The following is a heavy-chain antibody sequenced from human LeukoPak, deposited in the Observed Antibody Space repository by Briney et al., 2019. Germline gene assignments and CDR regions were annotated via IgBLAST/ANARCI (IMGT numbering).Heavy chain of an antibody. CDR3: AKGDSGSYYYYMDV. J-gene: IGHJ6*03. Sequence: GGSLRLSCVASGFRFSNYGVHWVRQAPGKGLEWMAFIEYDGRDKFYADSVKGRITISRDNSKNTLYLQMNGLRAEDTAVYFCAKGDSGSYYYYMDVWGKGTTVTVSS. CDR1: GFRFSNYG. CDR2: IEYDGRDK. D-gene: IGHD3-10*01. V-gene: IGHV3-30*02.